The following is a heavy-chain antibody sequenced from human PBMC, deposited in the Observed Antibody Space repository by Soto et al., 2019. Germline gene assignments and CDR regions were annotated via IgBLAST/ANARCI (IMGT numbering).Heavy chain of an antibody. J-gene: IGHJ4*02. V-gene: IGHV1-2*04. CDR3: ARGSREWLRFWHQSGYFDY. CDR1: GYTFTGYY. Sequence: ASVKVSCKASGYTFTGYYMHWVRQAPGQGLEWMGWINPNSGGTNYAQKFQGWVTMTRDTSISTAYMELSRLRSDDTAVYYCARGSREWLRFWHQSGYFDYWGQGTLVTVSS. D-gene: IGHD5-12*01. CDR2: INPNSGGT.